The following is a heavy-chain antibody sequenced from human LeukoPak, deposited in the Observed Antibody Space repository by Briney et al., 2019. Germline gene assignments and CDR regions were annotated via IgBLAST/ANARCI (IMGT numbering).Heavy chain of an antibody. CDR2: IYYSGST. Sequence: SETLSLTCTVSGGSISSSSYYWGWIRQPPGKGLEWIGSIYYSGSTYYNPSLKSRVTISVDTSKNQFSLKLSSVTAADTAVYYCARYYYDSSGYYDYWGQGTLVTVSS. V-gene: IGHV4-39*07. J-gene: IGHJ4*02. CDR3: ARYYYDSSGYYDY. D-gene: IGHD3-22*01. CDR1: GGSISSSSYY.